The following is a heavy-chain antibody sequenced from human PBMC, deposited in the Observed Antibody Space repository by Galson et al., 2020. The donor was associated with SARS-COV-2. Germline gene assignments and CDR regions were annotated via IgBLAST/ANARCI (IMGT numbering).Heavy chain of an antibody. D-gene: IGHD6-13*01. J-gene: IGHJ4*02. Sequence: GGSLRLSCAASGFTFDDYAMHWVRQAPGKGLEWVSGISWNSGTIDYADSVKGRFTISRDNAGNSLYLQMNSLRAEDTALYYCAKDQSTRSTWYYFDSWGQGTLVTVSS. V-gene: IGHV3-9*01. CDR2: ISWNSGTI. CDR1: GFTFDDYA. CDR3: AKDQSTRSTWYYFDS.